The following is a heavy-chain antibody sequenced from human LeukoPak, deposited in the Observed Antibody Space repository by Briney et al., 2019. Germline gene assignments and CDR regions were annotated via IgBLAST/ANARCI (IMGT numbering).Heavy chain of an antibody. Sequence: PSETLSLTCTVSGGSISNYYWSWIRQPPGKGLEWIGYIYYSGSTNYNPSLKSRVTISVDTSKNQFSLKLSSVTAADTAVYYCARGVGAIETGWFDPWGQGTLVTVSS. CDR2: IYYSGST. CDR1: GGSISNYY. J-gene: IGHJ5*02. D-gene: IGHD1-26*01. CDR3: ARGVGAIETGWFDP. V-gene: IGHV4-59*01.